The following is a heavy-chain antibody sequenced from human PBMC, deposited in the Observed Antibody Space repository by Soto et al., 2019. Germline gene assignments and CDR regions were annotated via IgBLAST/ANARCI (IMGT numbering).Heavy chain of an antibody. CDR1: GFTFSSFA. CDR3: AKDTMTSGWNFDY. Sequence: EVRLLESGGGLAQPGDSLRLSCVVSGFTFSSFAMSWVRQAPGEGLEWVSTITGGTWTYYADSVKGRFTISRDNSRNTVYLQMHSLRADDTAVYYCAKDTMTSGWNFDYWGLGTLVTVSS. J-gene: IGHJ4*02. V-gene: IGHV3-23*01. D-gene: IGHD6-19*01. CDR2: ITGGTWT.